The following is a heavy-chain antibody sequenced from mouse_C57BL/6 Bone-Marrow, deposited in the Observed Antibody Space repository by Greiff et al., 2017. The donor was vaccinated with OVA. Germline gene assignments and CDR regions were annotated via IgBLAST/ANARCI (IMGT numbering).Heavy chain of an antibody. V-gene: IGHV1-64*01. J-gene: IGHJ1*03. CDR3: TYYGSSPYWYFDV. D-gene: IGHD1-1*01. Sequence: VQLQQPGAELVKPGASVKLSCKASGYTFTSYWMHWVKQRPGQGLEWIGMIHPNSGSTNYNEKFKSKATLTVVKSSSTAYMQLSSLTSEDSAVYYCTYYGSSPYWYFDVWGTGTTVTVSS. CDR1: GYTFTSYW. CDR2: IHPNSGST.